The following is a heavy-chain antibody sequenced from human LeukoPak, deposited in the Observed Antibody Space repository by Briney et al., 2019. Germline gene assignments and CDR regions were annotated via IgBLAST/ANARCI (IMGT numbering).Heavy chain of an antibody. V-gene: IGHV3-64*01. CDR3: ARAMGGGYYDSSGYPIGY. J-gene: IGHJ4*02. CDR1: GFTFSSYA. Sequence: GGSLRLSCAASGFTFSSYAMHWVHQAPGKGLEYVSAISSNGGSTYYANSVKGRFTISRDNSKNTLYLQMGSLRAEDMAVYYCARAMGGGYYDSSGYPIGYWGQGTLVTVSS. CDR2: ISSNGGST. D-gene: IGHD3-22*01.